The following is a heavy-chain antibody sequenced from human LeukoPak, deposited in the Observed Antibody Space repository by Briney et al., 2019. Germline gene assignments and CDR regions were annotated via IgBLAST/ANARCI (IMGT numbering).Heavy chain of an antibody. Sequence: ASVKVSCKGSGYTLSNHAFSWVRQAPGQGLEWMGWISADNGNTNHAQKFQGRVSLTTDTSTSTAYMELRSLRSDDTAVYYCASGEVGVVYRAGGRYYYYYHAMTSGAKGPRSPSP. V-gene: IGHV1-18*04. J-gene: IGHJ6*02. D-gene: IGHD2-15*01. CDR3: ASGEVGVVYRAGGRYYYYYHAMTS. CDR2: ISADNGNT. CDR1: GYTLSNHA.